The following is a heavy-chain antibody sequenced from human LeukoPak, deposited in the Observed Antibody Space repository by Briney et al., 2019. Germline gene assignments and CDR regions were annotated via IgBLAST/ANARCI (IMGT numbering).Heavy chain of an antibody. D-gene: IGHD3-22*01. J-gene: IGHJ4*02. CDR3: AKDALTLITYFDY. CDR1: GFTFSSYG. CDR2: ISYDGSNK. Sequence: GRSLRLSCAASGFTFSSYGMHWVRQAPGKGLEWVAVISYDGSNKYYADSVKGRFTISRDNSKNTLYLQMNSLRAEDTAVYYCAKDALTLITYFDYWGQGTLVTVSS. V-gene: IGHV3-30*18.